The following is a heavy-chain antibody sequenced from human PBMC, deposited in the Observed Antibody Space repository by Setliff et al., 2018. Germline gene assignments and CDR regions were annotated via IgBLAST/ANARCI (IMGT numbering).Heavy chain of an antibody. J-gene: IGHJ4*02. D-gene: IGHD3-16*01. CDR2: IKQDGSER. CDR3: ARDRGGGLYDS. CDR1: GFTFSSYW. Sequence: PGGSLRLSCAASGFTFSSYWMSWVRQAPGKGLEWVANIKQDGSERYYVDSVKGRFTISRDNAKNSLYLQMNNLRAEDTAIYFCARDRGGGLYDSWGQGTLVTVSS. V-gene: IGHV3-7*01.